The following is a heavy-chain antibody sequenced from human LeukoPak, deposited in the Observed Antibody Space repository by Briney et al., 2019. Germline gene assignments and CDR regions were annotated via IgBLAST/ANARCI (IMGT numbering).Heavy chain of an antibody. Sequence: GGSLRLSCAASGFTFSSYSMNWVRQAPGKGLEWVSSISSGRTYIYYADSMKGRITISRDNAKNSLYLQMNSLRVEDTAVYYCARDKMQQSTEGSNFDHWGQGTLVTVSS. CDR1: GFTFSSYS. CDR3: ARDKMQQSTEGSNFDH. J-gene: IGHJ4*02. D-gene: IGHD6-13*01. CDR2: ISSGRTYI. V-gene: IGHV3-21*01.